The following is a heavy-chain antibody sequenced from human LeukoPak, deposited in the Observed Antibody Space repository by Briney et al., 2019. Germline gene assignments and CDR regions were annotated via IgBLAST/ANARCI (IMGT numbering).Heavy chain of an antibody. Sequence: SETLSLTCTVSGGSISSYYWSWIRQPPGKGLEWIGEINHSGSTNYNPSLKSRVTISVDTSKNQFSPKLSSVTAADTAVYYCARSGGATKFDYWGQGTLVTVSS. CDR1: GGSISSYY. D-gene: IGHD1-26*01. CDR3: ARSGGATKFDY. V-gene: IGHV4-34*01. J-gene: IGHJ4*02. CDR2: INHSGST.